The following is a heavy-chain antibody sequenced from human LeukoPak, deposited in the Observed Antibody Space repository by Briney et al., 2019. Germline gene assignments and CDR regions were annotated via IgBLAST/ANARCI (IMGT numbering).Heavy chain of an antibody. CDR3: ARAGVAAVPDY. Sequence: GGSLRLSCAASGFTFSSFGMPWVRQAPGKGLEWVAVLWYDGSNKYYADSVKGRFTISRDKSKNTLYLQMDSLRAEDTAVYYGARAGVAAVPDYWGQGTLVIVSS. CDR1: GFTFSSFG. J-gene: IGHJ4*02. D-gene: IGHD6-19*01. CDR2: LWYDGSNK. V-gene: IGHV3-33*01.